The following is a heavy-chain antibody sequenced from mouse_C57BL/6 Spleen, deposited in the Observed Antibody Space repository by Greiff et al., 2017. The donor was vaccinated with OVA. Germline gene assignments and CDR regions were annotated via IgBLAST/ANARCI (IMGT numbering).Heavy chain of an antibody. CDR2: FHPYNDDT. Sequence: QVQLKESGAELVKPGASVKMSCKASGYTFTTYPIEWMKQNHGKSLEWIGNFHPYNDDTKYNEKFKGKATLTVEKSSSTVYLELSRLTSDDSAVYYGARRGLRYYAMDYWGQGTSVTVSS. V-gene: IGHV1-47*01. CDR1: GYTFTTYP. D-gene: IGHD2-4*01. CDR3: ARRGLRYYAMDY. J-gene: IGHJ4*01.